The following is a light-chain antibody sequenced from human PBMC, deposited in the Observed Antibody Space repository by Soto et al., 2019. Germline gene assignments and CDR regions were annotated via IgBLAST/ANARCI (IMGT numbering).Light chain of an antibody. CDR3: QQYNNWPLT. V-gene: IGKV3-15*01. J-gene: IGKJ4*01. CDR2: GTS. CDR1: QSVSTN. Sequence: ETVMTQSPATLSVSPGERATLSCRASQSVSTNLAWYQQKPGQAPRLLIYGTSTMAPGIPARFSGSGSGTEFTLTISSLQSEDFSVYYCQQYNNWPLTFGGGTRVEIK.